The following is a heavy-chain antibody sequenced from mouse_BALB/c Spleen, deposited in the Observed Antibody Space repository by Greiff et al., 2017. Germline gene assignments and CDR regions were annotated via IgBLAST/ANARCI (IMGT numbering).Heavy chain of an antibody. CDR1: GFNIKDTY. Sequence: EVKLMESGAELVKPGASVKLSCTASGFNIKDTYMHWVKQRPEQGLEWIGRIDPANGNTKYDPKFQGKATITADTSSNTAYLQLSSLTSEDTAVYYCARHDYDAMDYWGQGTSVTVSS. V-gene: IGHV14-3*02. J-gene: IGHJ4*01. CDR2: IDPANGNT. CDR3: ARHDYDAMDY.